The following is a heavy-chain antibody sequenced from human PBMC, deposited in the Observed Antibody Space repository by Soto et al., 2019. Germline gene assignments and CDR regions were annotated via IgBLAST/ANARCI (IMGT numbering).Heavy chain of an antibody. D-gene: IGHD2-21*02. J-gene: IGHJ6*02. Sequence: PGGSLRLSCAASGFSFNDNWMHWVRQVPGKGLMWVSSLKSDGRDTIYADSVKGRFTVSRDSAKNTLYLQMNSLRVEDTAVYYCFREKPVTIRRGYYYYSVVDAWGQGTTVTVSS. CDR1: GFSFNDNW. CDR2: LKSDGRDT. V-gene: IGHV3-74*01. CDR3: FREKPVTIRRGYYYYSVVDA.